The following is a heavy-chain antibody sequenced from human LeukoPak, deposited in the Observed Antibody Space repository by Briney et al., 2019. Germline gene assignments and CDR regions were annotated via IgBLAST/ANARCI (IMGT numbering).Heavy chain of an antibody. CDR1: GFSFGEYA. Sequence: GGSLRLSCTTSGFSFGEYALTWVRQAPGKGLEWVGFIRSKAYGGTTENAASVRGRFTISRDDSKSIAYLQMNSLKTEDTAMYYCARRNHYDSKEIDYWGQGTQVTVSS. J-gene: IGHJ4*02. D-gene: IGHD3-22*01. CDR3: ARRNHYDSKEIDY. V-gene: IGHV3-49*04. CDR2: IRSKAYGGTT.